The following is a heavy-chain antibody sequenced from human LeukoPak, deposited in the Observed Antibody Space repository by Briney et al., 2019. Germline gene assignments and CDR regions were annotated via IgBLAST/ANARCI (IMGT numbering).Heavy chain of an antibody. CDR1: GFTFSSYE. J-gene: IGHJ2*01. D-gene: IGHD6-13*01. Sequence: PGGSLRLSCAASGFTFSSYEMNWVRQAPGKGLEWVSYISSSGSTIYYADSVKGRFTISRDNAKNSLYLQMNSLRAEDTAVYYCARASDPSRHWYFDLWGRGTLVTVSS. V-gene: IGHV3-48*03. CDR3: ARASDPSRHWYFDL. CDR2: ISSSGSTI.